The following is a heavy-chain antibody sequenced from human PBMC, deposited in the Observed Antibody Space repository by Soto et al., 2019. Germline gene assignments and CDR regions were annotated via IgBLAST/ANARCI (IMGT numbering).Heavy chain of an antibody. Sequence: SETLSLTCAVYGGSFSAYYWSWIRQPPGKGLEWIGDINHTGSTNYNPSLKSRLTISVDTSKNQFTLKLTSVTAADTAVYYCAIPYRNAWNTDWGQRTQVTVSS. CDR2: INHTGST. J-gene: IGHJ4*02. D-gene: IGHD1-1*01. CDR1: GGSFSAYY. CDR3: AIPYRNAWNTD. V-gene: IGHV4-34*01.